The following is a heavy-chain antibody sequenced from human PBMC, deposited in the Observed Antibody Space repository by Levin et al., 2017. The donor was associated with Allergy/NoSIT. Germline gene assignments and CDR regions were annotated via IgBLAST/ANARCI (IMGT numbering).Heavy chain of an antibody. V-gene: IGHV3-11*01. CDR2: ISSSGRTI. CDR1: GFTFSDYY. D-gene: IGHD1-26*01. J-gene: IGHJ3*02. Sequence: GESLKISCAASGFTFSDYYMSWIRQAPGKGLEWVSYISSSGRTIYYADSVKGRFTISRDNAKNSLYLQMNSLRAEDTAVYYCARHLGSYNAFDIWGQGTMVTVSS. CDR3: ARHLGSYNAFDI.